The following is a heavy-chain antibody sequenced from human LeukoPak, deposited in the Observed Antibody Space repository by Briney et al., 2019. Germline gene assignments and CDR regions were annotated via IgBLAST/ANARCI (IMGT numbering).Heavy chain of an antibody. D-gene: IGHD3-3*01. CDR1: GFTFSSYG. CDR3: AKDRNDFWSGSYFDY. J-gene: IGHJ4*02. CDR2: IRYDGSNK. Sequence: PGGSLRLSCAASGFTFSSYGMHWVRQAPGKGLEWVAFIRYDGSNKYYADSVKGRFTISRDNSKNTLYLQMNSLRAEDTAVYYCAKDRNDFWSGSYFDYWGQGTLVTVSS. V-gene: IGHV3-30*02.